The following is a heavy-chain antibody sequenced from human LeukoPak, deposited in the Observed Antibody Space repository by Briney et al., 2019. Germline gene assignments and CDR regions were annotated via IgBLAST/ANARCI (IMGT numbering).Heavy chain of an antibody. J-gene: IGHJ4*02. V-gene: IGHV1-2*06. CDR2: INPNSGGT. Sequence: ASVKVSCKASGYTFTGYYMHRVRQAPGQGLEWMGRINPNSGGTNYAQKFQGRVTMTRDTSISTAYMELSRLRSDDTAVYYCARQTMVRGVITPFDYWGQGTLVTVSS. D-gene: IGHD3-10*01. CDR3: ARQTMVRGVITPFDY. CDR1: GYTFTGYY.